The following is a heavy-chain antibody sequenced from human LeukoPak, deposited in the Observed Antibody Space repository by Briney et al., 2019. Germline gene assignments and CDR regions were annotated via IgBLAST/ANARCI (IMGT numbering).Heavy chain of an antibody. Sequence: SETLSLTCAVSGYSISSGYYWGWIRQPPGKGLEWIGSIYHSGSTYYNPSLKSRVTISVDTSKNQFSLKLSSVTAADTAVYYCAALEVDTAMVGNFGYWGQGTLVTVSS. CDR2: IYHSGST. J-gene: IGHJ4*02. V-gene: IGHV4-38-2*01. CDR1: GYSISSGYY. CDR3: AALEVDTAMVGNFGY. D-gene: IGHD5-18*01.